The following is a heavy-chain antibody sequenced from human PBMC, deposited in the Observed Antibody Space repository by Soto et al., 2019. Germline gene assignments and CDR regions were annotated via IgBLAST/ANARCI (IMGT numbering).Heavy chain of an antibody. CDR1: GFTFSNSG. CDR3: AKGTFDY. V-gene: IGHV3-30*18. Sequence: QVQLVESGGGAVQPGRSLRLSCVASGFTFSNSGMHWVRQAQGRGLARVAVTSFDGTNKYYADSVKGRFTISRDNSKNTLYLQMNSLRTEDTAVYYCAKGTFDYWGQGTLVTVSS. J-gene: IGHJ4*02. CDR2: TSFDGTNK.